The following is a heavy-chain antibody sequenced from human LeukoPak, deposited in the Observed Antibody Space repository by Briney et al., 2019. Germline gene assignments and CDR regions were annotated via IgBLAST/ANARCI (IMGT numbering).Heavy chain of an antibody. CDR1: GFTFSSYE. D-gene: IGHD3-22*01. J-gene: IGHJ4*02. CDR2: ISSSGSTI. CDR3: ARGYYDSSAHY. V-gene: IGHV3-48*03. Sequence: PGGSLRLSCAASGFTFSSYEMNWVRQAPGKGLEWVSYISSSGSTIYYADSVKGRFTISRDNAKNSLYLQMNSLRAEDTAVYYCARGYYDSSAHYWGQGTLVTVSS.